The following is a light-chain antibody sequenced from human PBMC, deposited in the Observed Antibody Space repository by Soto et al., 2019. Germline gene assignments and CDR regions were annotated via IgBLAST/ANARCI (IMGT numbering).Light chain of an antibody. Sequence: QSVLTQSPSASASLGASVKLTCTLSAGHSNNAIAWHQQPPEKGPRYLMRVSSDGSHNKGAGIPDRYSGSSSGSERYLTISSLQAEDEADYSCQTWGTGIVFGGGTKLTVL. J-gene: IGLJ3*02. CDR1: AGHSNNA. V-gene: IGLV4-69*01. CDR3: QTWGTGIV. CDR2: VSSDGSH.